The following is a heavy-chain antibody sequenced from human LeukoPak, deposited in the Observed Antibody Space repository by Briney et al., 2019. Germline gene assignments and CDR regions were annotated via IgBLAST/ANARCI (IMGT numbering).Heavy chain of an antibody. CDR2: INPSGGST. D-gene: IGHD3-22*01. CDR3: ASVDYYDSSGYRDY. J-gene: IGHJ4*02. CDR1: GYTFTSYY. Sequence: ASVKVSCKASGYTFTSYYMHWVRQAPGQGLEWMGIINPSGGSTSYAQKFQGRVTMTRDTSISTAYMELSRLRSDDTAVYYCASVDYYDSSGYRDYWGQGSLVTVSS. V-gene: IGHV1-46*01.